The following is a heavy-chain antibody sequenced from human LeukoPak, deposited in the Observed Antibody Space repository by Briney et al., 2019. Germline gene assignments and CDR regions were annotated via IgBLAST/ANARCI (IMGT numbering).Heavy chain of an antibody. J-gene: IGHJ6*03. D-gene: IGHD2-2*01. CDR1: GGSISSYY. CDR3: ARGSRGSYYMDV. Sequence: PSETLSLTCTVSGGSISSYYWSWIRQPPGKGLEWIGYIYYSGSTNYNPSLKSRVTISVDTSKNQFSLKLSSVTAADTAVYYCARGSRGSYYMDVWGKGTTVTVSS. V-gene: IGHV4-59*01. CDR2: IYYSGST.